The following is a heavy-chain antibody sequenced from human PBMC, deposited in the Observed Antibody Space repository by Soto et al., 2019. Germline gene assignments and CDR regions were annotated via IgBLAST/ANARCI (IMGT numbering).Heavy chain of an antibody. V-gene: IGHV1-8*01. CDR3: ARVFGSIDY. Sequence: QVQLVQSGAEVKKPGASVKVSCKASGYTFTSYDINWVRQATGQGLEWMGWMNPNSGYTGHAQKFQGRVTMTRDTSTSTAYMELSRLRSEDTSVYYCARVFGSIDYWGQGTLVTVSS. CDR2: MNPNSGYT. D-gene: IGHD2-21*01. CDR1: GYTFTSYD. J-gene: IGHJ4*02.